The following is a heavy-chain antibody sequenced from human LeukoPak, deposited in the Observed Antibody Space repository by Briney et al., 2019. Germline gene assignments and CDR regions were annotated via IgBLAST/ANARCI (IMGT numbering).Heavy chain of an antibody. CDR2: IRHDGNSK. CDR3: AKDESHNDYGDFYDFDH. V-gene: IGHV3-30*02. D-gene: IGHD4-17*01. Sequence: GGSLRLSCAASGFTFRTYGMQWVRQAPGKGLEWVAFIRHDGNSKYYADSVKGRFTISRDNSRSTLYLEVNSLRVEDTAVYYCAKDESHNDYGDFYDFDHWGQGTLVTVSS. CDR1: GFTFRTYG. J-gene: IGHJ4*02.